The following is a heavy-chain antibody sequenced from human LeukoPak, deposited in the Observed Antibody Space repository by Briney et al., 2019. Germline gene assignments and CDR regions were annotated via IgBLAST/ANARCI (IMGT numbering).Heavy chain of an antibody. CDR1: GFTFSSYS. V-gene: IGHV3-21*01. Sequence: GGSLRLSCAASGFTFSSYSMTWVRQAPGKGLEWVSSISSSSSYIYYADSVKGRFTISRDNAKHSLYLQMNSLRAEDTAVYYCARDSTALRGYYDSSGYYLYDYWGQGTLVTVSS. J-gene: IGHJ4*02. D-gene: IGHD3-22*01. CDR2: ISSSSSYI. CDR3: ARDSTALRGYYDSSGYYLYDY.